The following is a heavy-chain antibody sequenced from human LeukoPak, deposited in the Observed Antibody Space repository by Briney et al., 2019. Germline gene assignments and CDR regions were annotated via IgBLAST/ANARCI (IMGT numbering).Heavy chain of an antibody. CDR2: ISGSGTTI. CDR3: ASAPYYYYMGV. CDR1: GVTFSTFE. J-gene: IGHJ6*03. V-gene: IGHV3-48*03. Sequence: GGSLRLSCAASGVTFSTFEIHWVRQAPEKGLEWISYISGSGTTIYYADPVKGRFTVSRDNAKNSLYLQMNSLRAEDTAVYFCASAPYYYYMGVWGKGTTVTVSS.